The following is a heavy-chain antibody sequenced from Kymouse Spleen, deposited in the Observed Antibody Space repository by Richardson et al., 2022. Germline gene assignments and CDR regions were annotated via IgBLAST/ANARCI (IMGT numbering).Heavy chain of an antibody. CDR2: INHSGST. V-gene: IGHV4-34*01. CDR3: ARGRGDTAMVTFDY. CDR1: GGSFSGYY. D-gene: IGHD5-18,IGHD5-18*01. Sequence: QVQLQQWGAGLLKPSETLSLTCAVYGGSFSGYYWSWIRQPPGKGLEWIGEINHSGSTNYNPSLKSRVTISVDTSKNQFSLKLSSVTAADTAVYYCARGRGDTAMVTFDYWGQGTLVTVSS. J-gene: IGHJ4*02.